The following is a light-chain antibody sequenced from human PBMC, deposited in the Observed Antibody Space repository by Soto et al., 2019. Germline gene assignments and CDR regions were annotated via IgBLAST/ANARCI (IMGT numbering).Light chain of an antibody. CDR3: QQRSEWPRT. CDR1: QSISSS. CDR2: DAS. V-gene: IGKV3-11*01. J-gene: IGKJ1*01. Sequence: EIVLTQSPATLSLSPGESATLSCRASQSISSSLAWYQQKPGQAPRLLIYDASTRATGFPARFSGSGSGTDFTLTIGSLEPEDFGVYYCQQRSEWPRTFGQGTKV.